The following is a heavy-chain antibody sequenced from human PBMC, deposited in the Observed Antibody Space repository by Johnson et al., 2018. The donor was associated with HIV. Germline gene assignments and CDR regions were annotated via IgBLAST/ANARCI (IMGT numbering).Heavy chain of an antibody. Sequence: VVQPGRSLRLSCAASGFTFSSYVIHWVRQPPGKGLEWVAVISYDGSNKYYVDSVKGRFTISRDNSKNTLYLQMNSLRPEDTAVYYCAKTPGDNWYYSEGTDAFDIWGQGTMVTVSS. CDR1: GFTFSSYV. V-gene: IGHV3-30*18. CDR3: AKTPGDNWYYSEGTDAFDI. D-gene: IGHD3-22*01. CDR2: ISYDGSNK. J-gene: IGHJ3*02.